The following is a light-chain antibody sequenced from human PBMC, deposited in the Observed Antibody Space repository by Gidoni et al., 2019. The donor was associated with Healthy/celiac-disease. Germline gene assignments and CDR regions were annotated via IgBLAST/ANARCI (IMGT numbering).Light chain of an antibody. J-gene: IGKJ5*01. CDR1: QSISSY. V-gene: IGKV1-39*01. Sequence: DIPMTQSPSSLSASVGDRVTLTCRASQSISSYLNWYQQKPGKAPKLLIYAATSLQSGVPSRFSGSGSGTEFTLTISSLQPEDFATYYCQQSYSTPPITFGQXTRLEIK. CDR3: QQSYSTPPIT. CDR2: AAT.